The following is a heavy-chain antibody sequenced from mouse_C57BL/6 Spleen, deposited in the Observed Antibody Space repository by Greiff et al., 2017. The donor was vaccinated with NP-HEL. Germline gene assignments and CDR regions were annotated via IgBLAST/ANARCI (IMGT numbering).Heavy chain of an antibody. CDR3: SRNYGRKFAY. V-gene: IGHV1-9*01. D-gene: IGHD1-1*01. CDR1: GFTFTGYW. J-gene: IGHJ3*01. CDR2: ILPGSGST. Sequence: QVQLLQSGAELMKPGASLKLSCTATGFTFTGYWIEWVQQTPGHGLEWIGEILPGSGSTYYTETVKGKATSTADTNSNTAYMQLSSLKTEDSTIYYCSRNYGRKFAYWGQGTLVTVSA.